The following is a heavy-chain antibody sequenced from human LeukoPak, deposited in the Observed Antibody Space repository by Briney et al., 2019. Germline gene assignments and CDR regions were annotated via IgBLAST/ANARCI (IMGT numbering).Heavy chain of an antibody. CDR3: ARVGFWSGINPPVYWYFDL. Sequence: SETLSLTCAVYGGSFSGYYWSWIRQPPGKGLERIGEINHSGSTNYNPSLKSRVTISVDTSKNQFSLKLSSVTAAGTAVYYCARVGFWSGINPPVYWYFDLWGRGTLVTVSS. CDR2: INHSGST. D-gene: IGHD3-3*01. CDR1: GGSFSGYY. V-gene: IGHV4-34*01. J-gene: IGHJ2*01.